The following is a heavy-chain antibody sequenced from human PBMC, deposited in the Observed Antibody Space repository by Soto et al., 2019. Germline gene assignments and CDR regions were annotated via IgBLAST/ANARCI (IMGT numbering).Heavy chain of an antibody. CDR2: IIPTFGTS. CDR1: GGTFSNYV. J-gene: IGHJ6*02. CDR3: ARAMTMVRGPFYYYAMAV. Sequence: GDSVKVSCKASGGTFSNYVISWVRQAPGQGLEYMGGIIPTFGTSNYAQRFQGRVIFTADKSTSATYMELSSLRSEDTAVYYCARAMTMVRGPFYYYAMAVWGQGTTVTVSS. D-gene: IGHD3-10*01. V-gene: IGHV1-69*06.